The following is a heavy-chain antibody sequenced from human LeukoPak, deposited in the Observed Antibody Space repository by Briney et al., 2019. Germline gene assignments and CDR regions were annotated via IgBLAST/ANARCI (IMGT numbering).Heavy chain of an antibody. D-gene: IGHD5-24*01. V-gene: IGHV3-21*04. Sequence: GSLRLSRVGSGFTFSIYNMNWVRQAPGKGLEWVSSITGSSTYTNYADSLKGRFTISRDNSKNTLYLQMSSLRADDTAVYYCAKGPGRWLQLRYFDFWGQGTLVIVSS. CDR1: GFTFSIYN. CDR3: AKGPGRWLQLRYFDF. J-gene: IGHJ4*02. CDR2: ITGSSTYT.